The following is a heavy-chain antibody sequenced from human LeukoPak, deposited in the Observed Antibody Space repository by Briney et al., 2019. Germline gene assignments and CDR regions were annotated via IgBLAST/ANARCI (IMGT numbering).Heavy chain of an antibody. CDR2: IWYDGYNK. CDR3: ARKYSSSWSGFDP. CDR1: GFTFSSFG. D-gene: IGHD6-13*01. J-gene: IGHJ5*02. V-gene: IGHV3-33*01. Sequence: PGGSLRLSCAASGFTFSSFGMHWVRQAPGKGLEWVAVIWYDGYNKYYADSVKGRFTISRDNSKNTLYLQMNSLRAEDTAVYYCARKYSSSWSGFDPWGQGTLVTVSS.